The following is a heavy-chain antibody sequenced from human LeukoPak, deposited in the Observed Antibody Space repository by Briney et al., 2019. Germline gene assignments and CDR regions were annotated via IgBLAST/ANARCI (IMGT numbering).Heavy chain of an antibody. CDR3: ARDPPIAGATGGSDY. CDR1: GFTFDDYA. J-gene: IGHJ4*02. CDR2: IKQDGSEK. Sequence: PGRSLRLPCAASGFTFDDYAMHWVRQAPGKGLEWVANIKQDGSEKNYVASLKGRFTISRDNAKNSLYLQMNSLRAEDTAVYYCARDPPIAGATGGSDYWGQGTLVAVSS. D-gene: IGHD1-26*01. V-gene: IGHV3-7*01.